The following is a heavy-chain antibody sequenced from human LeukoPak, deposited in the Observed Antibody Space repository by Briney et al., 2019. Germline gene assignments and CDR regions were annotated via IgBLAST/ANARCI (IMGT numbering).Heavy chain of an antibody. J-gene: IGHJ4*02. CDR2: IKQDGSEI. CDR3: ASWSSGSPPTNI. CDR1: GFTFSSYW. Sequence: GGSLRLSCAASGFTFSSYWMSWVRQAPGKGLEWVAHIKQDGSEIYYVDSVKGRFTISRDNAKNSLYLQMDSLRAEDTAVYYCASWSSGSPPTNIWGQGSLVTVSS. V-gene: IGHV3-7*01. D-gene: IGHD6-19*01.